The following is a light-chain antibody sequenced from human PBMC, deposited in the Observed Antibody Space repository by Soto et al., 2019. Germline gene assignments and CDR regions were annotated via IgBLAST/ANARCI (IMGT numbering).Light chain of an antibody. CDR2: EVN. CDR1: SSDVGAYIY. Sequence: QSALTQPASVSGSPGQSITISCGGTSSDVGAYIYVSWYQQYPGKAPKLIIYEVNNRPSGVSGRFSGSKSDTTAYLTIAGLQAEDGADYYCSSYSDGDTKAFGTGTKLTVL. CDR3: SSYSDGDTKA. J-gene: IGLJ1*01. V-gene: IGLV2-14*03.